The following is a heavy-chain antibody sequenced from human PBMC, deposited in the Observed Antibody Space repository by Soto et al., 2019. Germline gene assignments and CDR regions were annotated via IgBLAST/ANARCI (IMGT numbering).Heavy chain of an antibody. CDR1: GYTFSDYY. D-gene: IGHD6-19*01. J-gene: IGHJ5*02. CDR3: ARDLSSYTNWFDP. CDR2: INPNSGNT. Sequence: QVQVEQSGAEVKKPGASVQVSCKTSGYTFSDYYMHWVRQAPGQGLEWMGWINPNSGNTDYAQKFRGRVTMTMDTSITTSYIELTSLRADDTAIYYCARDLSSYTNWFDPWGQGTLVTVSS. V-gene: IGHV1-2*02.